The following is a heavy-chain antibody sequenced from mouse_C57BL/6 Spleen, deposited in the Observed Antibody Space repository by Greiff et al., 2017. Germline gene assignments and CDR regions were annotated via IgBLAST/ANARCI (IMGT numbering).Heavy chain of an antibody. CDR2: ISSGSSTI. CDR3: ARSDYDLDD. D-gene: IGHD2-4*01. J-gene: IGHJ2*01. CDR1: GFTFSDYG. Sequence: EVHLVESGGGLVKPGGSLKLSCAASGFTFSDYGMHWVRQAPEKGLEWVAYISSGSSTIYYADTVKGRFTISRDNAKNTLFLQMTSLRSEDTAMYYCARSDYDLDDWGQGTTLTVSS. V-gene: IGHV5-17*01.